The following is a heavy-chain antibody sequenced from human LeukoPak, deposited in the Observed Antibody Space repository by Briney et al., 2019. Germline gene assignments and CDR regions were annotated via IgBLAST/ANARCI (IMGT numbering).Heavy chain of an antibody. CDR1: GFTFRTYA. D-gene: IGHD3-10*01. CDR3: VRGYGSGSSYFDY. CDR2: MSYDGRNE. J-gene: IGHJ4*02. V-gene: IGHV3-30-3*01. Sequence: GVSLRLSCAASGFTFRTYAMHWVRQAPGKGLEWVAVMSYDGRNEYYADSVKGRFTISRDNSKNTLFLQMNSLRAEDTAEYHCVRGYGSGSSYFDYWGQGTLVTVSS.